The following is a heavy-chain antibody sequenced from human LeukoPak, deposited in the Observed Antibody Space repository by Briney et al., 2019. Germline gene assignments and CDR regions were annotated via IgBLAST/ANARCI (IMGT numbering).Heavy chain of an antibody. D-gene: IGHD6-19*01. V-gene: IGHV3-9*01. CDR1: GFTFDDYA. Sequence: GGSLRLSCAASGFTFDDYAMHWVRHAPGKGLEWVSGISWNSGSIGYADSVKGRFTISRDNAKNSLYLQMNSLRAEDTALYYCAKDTVPYSSGWYTQYYGMDVWGQGTTVTVSS. CDR2: ISWNSGSI. J-gene: IGHJ6*02. CDR3: AKDTVPYSSGWYTQYYGMDV.